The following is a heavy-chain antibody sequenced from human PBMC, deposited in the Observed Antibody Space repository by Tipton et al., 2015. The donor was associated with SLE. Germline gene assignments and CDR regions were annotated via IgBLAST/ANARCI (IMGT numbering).Heavy chain of an antibody. D-gene: IGHD1-26*01. Sequence: TLSLTCAVSGASIGSGGYSWNWIRQPPGKGLQWIGYIFHSGITYYNPSLKSRVTMSVDRSKNQFSLRLTSVTAADTAVYYCAREVGATLEHWGQGTLVTVSS. CDR2: IFHSGIT. CDR1: GASIGSGGYS. J-gene: IGHJ1*01. CDR3: AREVGATLEH. V-gene: IGHV4-30-2*01.